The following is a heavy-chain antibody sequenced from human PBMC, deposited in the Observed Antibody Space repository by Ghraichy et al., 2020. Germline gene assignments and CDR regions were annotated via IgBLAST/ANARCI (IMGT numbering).Heavy chain of an antibody. J-gene: IGHJ4*02. CDR2: INHSGST. CDR1: GGSFSGYY. D-gene: IGHD4-11*01. V-gene: IGHV4-34*01. Sequence: SETLSLTCAVYGGSFSGYYWSWIRQPPGKGLEWIGEINHSGSTNYNPSLKSRVTISLDTSKNQFSLRLSSATAADTAVYYCARAGSHDYSNYVVDYWGQGTLVTVSS. CDR3: ARAGSHDYSNYVVDY.